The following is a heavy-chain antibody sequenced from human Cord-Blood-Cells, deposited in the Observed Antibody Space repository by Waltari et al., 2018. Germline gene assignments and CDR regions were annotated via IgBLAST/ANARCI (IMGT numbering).Heavy chain of an antibody. D-gene: IGHD3-10*01. J-gene: IGHJ4*02. CDR3: ARVSFSGVGYFDY. Sequence: QVQLQQWGAGLLKPSETLSLTCAVYGGSFSGYYWSWIRQPPGKGLEWIGEIKHMCTTNXXXXXKXRXXXSXXXXXXXFSLKLSSVTAADTAVYYCARVSFSGVGYFDYWGQGTLVTVSS. V-gene: IGHV4-34*01. CDR2: IKHMCTT. CDR1: GGSFSGYY.